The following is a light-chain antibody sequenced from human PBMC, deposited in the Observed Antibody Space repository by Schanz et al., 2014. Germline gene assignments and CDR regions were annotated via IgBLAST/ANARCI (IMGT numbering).Light chain of an antibody. V-gene: IGKV3-11*01. CDR1: ESVSSN. CDR3: QQRSNWPPGLT. Sequence: ETVMTQSPATLSVSPGDRATLSCRASESVSSNLAWYQQKPGQAPRLLIYDASNRATGIPARFSGSGSGTDFTLTISSLEPEDFAVYYCQQRSNWPPGLTFGGGTKVEIK. J-gene: IGKJ4*01. CDR2: DAS.